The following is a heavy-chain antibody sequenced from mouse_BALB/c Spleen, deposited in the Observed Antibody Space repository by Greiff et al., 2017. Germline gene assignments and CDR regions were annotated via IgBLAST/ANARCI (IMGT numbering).Heavy chain of an antibody. Sequence: VMLVESGPGLVQPSQSLSITCTVSGFSLTSYGVHWVRQSPGKGLEWLGVIWSGGSTDYNAAFISRLSISKDNSKSQVFFKMNSLQANDTAIYYCARRGGLRWYVDYWGQGTSVTVSS. J-gene: IGHJ4*01. CDR2: IWSGGST. D-gene: IGHD1-1*02. V-gene: IGHV2-2*02. CDR1: GFSLTSYG. CDR3: ARRGGLRWYVDY.